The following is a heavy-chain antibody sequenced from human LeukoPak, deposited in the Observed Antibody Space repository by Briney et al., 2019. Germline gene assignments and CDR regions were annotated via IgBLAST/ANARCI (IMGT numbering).Heavy chain of an antibody. D-gene: IGHD2-2*01. CDR2: IYTSGGT. Sequence: SETLSLTCTVSGGSISSYYWGWIRQPAGKGLGWIGRIYTSGGTNYNPCLKSRVTMSVATSKNQCSLKLRSVTAADTAVYYCARDGCSSTSCYVFDYWGQGTLVTVSS. V-gene: IGHV4-4*07. J-gene: IGHJ4*02. CDR3: ARDGCSSTSCYVFDY. CDR1: GGSISSYY.